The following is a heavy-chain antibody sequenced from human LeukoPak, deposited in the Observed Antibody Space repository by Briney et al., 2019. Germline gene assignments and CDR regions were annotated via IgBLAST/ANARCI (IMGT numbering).Heavy chain of an antibody. J-gene: IGHJ6*02. D-gene: IGHD5-18*01. Sequence: ASVKVSCKVSGYTLTELSMHWVRQAPGKGLEWMGGFDPEDGETIYAQKFQGRVTMTEDTSTDTAYMELSSLRSEDTAVYYCARGGGYSYGYYYYYYGVDVWGQGTTVTVSS. CDR2: FDPEDGET. CDR3: ARGGGYSYGYYYYYYGVDV. V-gene: IGHV1-24*01. CDR1: GYTLTELS.